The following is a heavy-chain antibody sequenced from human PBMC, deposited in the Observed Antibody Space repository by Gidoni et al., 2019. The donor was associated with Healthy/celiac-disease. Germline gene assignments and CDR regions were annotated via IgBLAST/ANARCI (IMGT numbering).Heavy chain of an antibody. Sequence: QVQLVQSGAEVKKPGASVKVSCKASGYTFTSYYMHWVRQAPGQGLEWMGIINPSGGSTSYAQKLQGRVTITRDTSTSTVYMELRSLRSEDTAVYYCARVPPPQQLGHFDYWGQGTLVTVSS. CDR3: ARVPPPQQLGHFDY. CDR2: INPSGGST. D-gene: IGHD6-13*01. CDR1: GYTFTSYY. J-gene: IGHJ4*02. V-gene: IGHV1-46*01.